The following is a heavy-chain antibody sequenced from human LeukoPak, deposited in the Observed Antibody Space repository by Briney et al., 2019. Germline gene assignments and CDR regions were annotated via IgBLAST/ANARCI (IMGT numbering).Heavy chain of an antibody. CDR1: GGSISSSTYY. CDR2: LYYSGST. J-gene: IGHJ4*02. V-gene: IGHV4-39*01. Sequence: SETLSLTCTVAGGSISSSTYYWGWIRQPPGKGLEWIGNLYYSGSTYYNPSLKSRVTISVDTSKNQFSLKLSSVTAADTAVYYCARQAISGYDPPPFDSWGQGTLVTVSS. D-gene: IGHD5-12*01. CDR3: ARQAISGYDPPPFDS.